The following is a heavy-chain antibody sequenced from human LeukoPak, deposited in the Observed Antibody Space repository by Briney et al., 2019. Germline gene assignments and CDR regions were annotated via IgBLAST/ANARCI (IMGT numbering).Heavy chain of an antibody. J-gene: IGHJ5*02. CDR3: ARLEGYSSSWYLENWFDP. Sequence: GAXLKISCKGSGYRFTSYWIGWVRQMPGKGLEGMGIIYPGDSDTRYSPSFQGQVTISADKSISTAYLQWSSLKASDTAMYYCARLEGYSSSWYLENWFDPWGQGTLVTVSS. CDR2: IYPGDSDT. D-gene: IGHD6-13*01. V-gene: IGHV5-51*01. CDR1: GYRFTSYW.